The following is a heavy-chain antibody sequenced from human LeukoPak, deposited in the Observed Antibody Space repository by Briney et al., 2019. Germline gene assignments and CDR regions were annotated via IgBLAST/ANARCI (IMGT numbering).Heavy chain of an antibody. J-gene: IGHJ6*02. D-gene: IGHD2-2*02. Sequence: ASVKVSCKASGYTFTGYYMHWVRQAPGQGLEWMGWINPNSGGTNYAQKFQGRVTMTRDTSISTAYMELSRLRSDDTAVYYCASNLDIVVVPAAIGYYGMDVWGQGTTVTVSS. CDR1: GYTFTGYY. V-gene: IGHV1-2*02. CDR3: ASNLDIVVVPAAIGYYGMDV. CDR2: INPNSGGT.